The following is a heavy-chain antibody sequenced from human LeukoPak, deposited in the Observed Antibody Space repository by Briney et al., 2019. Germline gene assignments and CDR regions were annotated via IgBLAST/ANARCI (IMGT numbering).Heavy chain of an antibody. CDR2: IYTSGST. CDR1: GGSISSYY. J-gene: IGHJ6*03. D-gene: IGHD1-26*01. V-gene: IGHV4-4*07. CDR3: ARVGATMDYYYYMDV. Sequence: SETLSLTCTVSGGSISSYYWSWIRQPAGKGLEWIGRIYTSGSTNYNPSLKSRDTMSVDTSKNQFSLKLSSVTAADTAVYYCARVGATMDYYYYMDVWGKGTTVTVSS.